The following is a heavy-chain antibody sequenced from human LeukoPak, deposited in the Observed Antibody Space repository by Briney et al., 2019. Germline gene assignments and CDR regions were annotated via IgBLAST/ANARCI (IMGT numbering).Heavy chain of an antibody. J-gene: IGHJ6*02. V-gene: IGHV3-30*18. Sequence: PGGSLRLSCAASGSTFSSYGMHWLRQAPGKGLEWVAVISYDGSNKYHADSVKGRFTISRDNSKNTLYLQMNSLRAEDTAVYYCAKGPHFSSGWYYYGMDVWGQGTTVTVSS. D-gene: IGHD6-19*01. CDR3: AKGPHFSSGWYYYGMDV. CDR2: ISYDGSNK. CDR1: GSTFSSYG.